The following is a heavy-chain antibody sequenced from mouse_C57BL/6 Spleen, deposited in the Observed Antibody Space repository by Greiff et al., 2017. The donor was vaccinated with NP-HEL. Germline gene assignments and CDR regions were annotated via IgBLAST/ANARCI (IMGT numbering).Heavy chain of an antibody. CDR3: ARKSGSSYDYAMDY. D-gene: IGHD1-1*01. Sequence: EVQLQQSGPELVKPGASVKISCKASGYTFTDYYMNWVKQSHGKSLEWIGDINPNNGGTSYNQKFKGKATLTVDKSSSTAYMELRSLTSEDSAVYYCARKSGSSYDYAMDYWGQGTSVTVSS. V-gene: IGHV1-26*01. CDR2: INPNNGGT. J-gene: IGHJ4*01. CDR1: GYTFTDYY.